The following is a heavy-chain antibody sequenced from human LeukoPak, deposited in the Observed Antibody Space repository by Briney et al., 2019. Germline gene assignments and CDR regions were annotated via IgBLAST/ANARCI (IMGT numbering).Heavy chain of an antibody. CDR2: INYSGST. V-gene: IGHV4-59*11. CDR3: ARGGEDVDFWSGYRTRTNYYYYMDV. CDR1: GGSISSHY. J-gene: IGHJ6*03. Sequence: SETLSLTCTVSGGSISSHYWSWIRQPPGKGLEWIGYINYSGSTNYNPSLKSRVTISVDTSKNQFSLKLSSVTAADTAVYYCARGGEDVDFWSGYRTRTNYYYYMDVWGKGTTVTVSS. D-gene: IGHD3-3*01.